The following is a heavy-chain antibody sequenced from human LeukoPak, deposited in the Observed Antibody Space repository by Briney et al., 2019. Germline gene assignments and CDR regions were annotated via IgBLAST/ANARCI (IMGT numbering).Heavy chain of an antibody. CDR1: GFTFSNYA. J-gene: IGHJ3*02. CDR3: ASWDGAADDAFDI. D-gene: IGHD1-26*01. V-gene: IGHV3-7*01. CDR2: IKQDGSEK. Sequence: PGGSLRLSCAASGFTFSNYAMSWVRQAPGKGLEWAANIKQDGSEKYYVDSVKGRFTISRDNAKNSLYLQMNSLRAEDTAVYYCASWDGAADDAFDIWGQGTMVTVSS.